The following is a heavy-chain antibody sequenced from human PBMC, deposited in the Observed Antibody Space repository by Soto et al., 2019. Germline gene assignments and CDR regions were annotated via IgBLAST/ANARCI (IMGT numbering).Heavy chain of an antibody. Sequence: EVQLVESGGGLVKPGGSLRLSCAASGFTFSTYDMNWVRQAPGKGLEWVSSISRSSTYIYYADSVKGRFTISRDNAKTSLYLQMNSLSAEDTAVYYCAREAQLLRYFDYRGQGTLVTVSS. CDR1: GFTFSTYD. V-gene: IGHV3-21*06. D-gene: IGHD6-13*01. CDR3: AREAQLLRYFDY. CDR2: ISRSSTYI. J-gene: IGHJ4*02.